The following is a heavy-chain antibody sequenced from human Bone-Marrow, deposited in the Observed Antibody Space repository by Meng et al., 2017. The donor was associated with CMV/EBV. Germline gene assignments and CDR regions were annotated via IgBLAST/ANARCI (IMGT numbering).Heavy chain of an antibody. CDR2: ISYDGSNK. Sequence: GESLKISCAAFGFTFSSYRMNWVRQAPGKGLEWVAVISYDGSNKYYADSVKGRFTISRDNSKNTLYLQMNSLRAEDTAVYYCAREYQLLPFDYWGQGTLVTVSS. D-gene: IGHD2-2*01. CDR3: AREYQLLPFDY. CDR1: GFTFSSYR. J-gene: IGHJ4*02. V-gene: IGHV3-30*03.